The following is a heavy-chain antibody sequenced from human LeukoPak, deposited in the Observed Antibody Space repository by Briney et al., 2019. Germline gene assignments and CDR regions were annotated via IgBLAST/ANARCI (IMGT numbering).Heavy chain of an antibody. CDR3: ARSAVRDYDFWSGYSIYYYYYMDV. V-gene: IGHV6-1*01. D-gene: IGHD3-3*01. J-gene: IGHJ6*03. CDR1: GDSVSSNSAA. CDR2: TYYRSKWYN. Sequence: SQTLSLTCAISGDSVSSNSAAWNWIRQSPSRGLEWLGRTYYRSKWYNDYAVSVKGRITINPDTSKNQFSLQLNSVTPEDTAVYYCARSAVRDYDFWSGYSIYYYYYMDVWGKGTTVTVSS.